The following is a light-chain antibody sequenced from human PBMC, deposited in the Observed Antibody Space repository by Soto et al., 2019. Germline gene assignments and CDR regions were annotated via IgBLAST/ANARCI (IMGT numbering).Light chain of an antibody. CDR3: QQYKSWPIT. J-gene: IGKJ5*01. Sequence: EILMMQSPATLSVSPGERATLSCRASQSVSGDLAWYQQKPGQAPRLLIYGPSTRATGIPARFSGSGSGTEFTLTLSGLQSEDFAIYFCQQYKSWPITFGQGTRLEIK. V-gene: IGKV3-15*01. CDR1: QSVSGD. CDR2: GPS.